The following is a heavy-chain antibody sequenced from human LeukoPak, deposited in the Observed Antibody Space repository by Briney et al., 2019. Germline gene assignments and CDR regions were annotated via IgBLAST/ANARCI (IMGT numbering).Heavy chain of an antibody. J-gene: IGHJ4*02. CDR2: IWFDGSNK. CDR1: GFTFSSHA. Sequence: PGGSLRLSCAASGFTFSSHAIHWVRQAPGKGLEWVAVIWFDGSNKYYVDSVKGRFTISRDNSKNTVYLQMDSLRAEDTAVYYCARVIHALFGYDTGWAKIDYWGQGTLVTVSS. CDR3: ARVIHALFGYDTGWAKIDY. V-gene: IGHV3-33*01. D-gene: IGHD6-19*01.